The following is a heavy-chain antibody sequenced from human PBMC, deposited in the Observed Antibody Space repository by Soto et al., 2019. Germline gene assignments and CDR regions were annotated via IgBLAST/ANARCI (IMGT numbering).Heavy chain of an antibody. Sequence: XGSLRLSXXASGFTFSSXXXXXXXXXPGKXLEWVXHIGSSSTIYCRCSGKGQFTISRDNAKNSLYLQMNSLRDEDTAVYYCARDRLRDGYNFCWFDPWGQGTLVTVSS. J-gene: IGHJ5*02. CDR3: ARDRLRDGYNFCWFDP. CDR2: IGSSSTI. D-gene: IGHD3-16*01. CDR1: GFTFSSXX. V-gene: IGHV3-48*02.